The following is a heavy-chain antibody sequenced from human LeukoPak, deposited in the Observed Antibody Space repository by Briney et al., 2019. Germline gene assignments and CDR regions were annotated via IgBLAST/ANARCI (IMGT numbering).Heavy chain of an antibody. J-gene: IGHJ6*02. CDR1: GFSFSKND. Sequence: GGSLRLSCAASGFSFSKNDMHWVRQRTGKGLEWVSGFGTAGDTNYPGSVKGRFTISRETAKNSLYLQMSSLRAEDTAVYYCAGRTSWYYGFDVWGQGTTVTVSS. CDR2: FGTAGDT. CDR3: AGRTSWYYGFDV. V-gene: IGHV3-13*01.